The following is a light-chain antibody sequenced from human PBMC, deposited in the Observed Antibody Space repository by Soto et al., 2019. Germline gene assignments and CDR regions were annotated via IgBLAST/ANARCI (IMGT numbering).Light chain of an antibody. CDR1: QSVSSY. Sequence: EIVVTQSPATLSVSPGERATPSCRASQSVSSYLAWYQQKPGQAPRLLIYGASTRATGIPARFSGSGSGTEFTLTISSLQSEDFAVYYCQQYNNWPGWTFGQGTKVEIK. CDR3: QQYNNWPGWT. V-gene: IGKV3-15*01. CDR2: GAS. J-gene: IGKJ1*01.